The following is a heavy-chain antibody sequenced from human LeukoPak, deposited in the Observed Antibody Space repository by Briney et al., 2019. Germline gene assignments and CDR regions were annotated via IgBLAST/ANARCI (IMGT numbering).Heavy chain of an antibody. CDR2: INHSGST. D-gene: IGHD2-21*01. Sequence: SETLSLTCAVYGGPFSGYYWTWIRQPPGKGLEWIGEINHSGSTSNNPSLKSRVTVSVDTSKNQFSLKMTSVTAADTAVCFCARRGSNHGGDPLWGQGTLVTVSS. J-gene: IGHJ4*02. V-gene: IGHV4-34*01. CDR3: ARRGSNHGGDPL. CDR1: GGPFSGYY.